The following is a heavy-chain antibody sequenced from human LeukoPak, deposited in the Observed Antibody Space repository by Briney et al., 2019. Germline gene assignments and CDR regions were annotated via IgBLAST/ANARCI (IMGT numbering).Heavy chain of an antibody. J-gene: IGHJ4*02. CDR2: IKQDGSDR. D-gene: IGHD6-19*01. V-gene: IGHV3-7*03. Sequence: GGSLRLSCAASGFTFRNYWMSWVRQAPGTGLEWVANIKQDGSDRNYVTSVRGRFTISRDNAESSLYLQMNSPRVEDTAVYYCVRNLAVAGTCFDSWGQGTLVTVSS. CDR3: VRNLAVAGTCFDS. CDR1: GFTFRNYW.